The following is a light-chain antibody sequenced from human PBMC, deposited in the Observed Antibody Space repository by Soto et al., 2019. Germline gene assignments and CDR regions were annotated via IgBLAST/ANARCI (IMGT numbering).Light chain of an antibody. Sequence: QSVLTQPPSVSGSPGQSVTISCTGTSTDFVSYNRVSWYQQPPGTAPKLIIYEASNRPSGVPDRFSGSKSGNTASLTISGLQPEDEADYYCNSYTSRYTFVLGTGTKLTVL. V-gene: IGLV2-18*02. CDR2: EAS. CDR1: STDFVSYNR. J-gene: IGLJ1*01. CDR3: NSYTSRYTFV.